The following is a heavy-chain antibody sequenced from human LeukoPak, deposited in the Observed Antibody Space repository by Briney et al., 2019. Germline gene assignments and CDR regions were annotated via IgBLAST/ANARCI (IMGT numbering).Heavy chain of an antibody. D-gene: IGHD5-24*01. V-gene: IGHV5-51*01. CDR1: GHSFTSYW. CDR3: ERPAEMARRDEAFYI. CDR2: IYPGDSDT. Sequence: GESLKISCKGSGHSFTSYWIGWVRQMPGKGLEWMGIIYPGDSDTRYNPSFQGQVTISADKSISTAYLQWSSLTASDPAMYFCERPAEMARRDEAFYIWGERTMVTVSS. J-gene: IGHJ3*02.